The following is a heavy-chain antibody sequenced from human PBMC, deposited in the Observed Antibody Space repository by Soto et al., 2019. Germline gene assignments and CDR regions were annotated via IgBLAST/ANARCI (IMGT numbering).Heavy chain of an antibody. Sequence: SVKVSCQALGGTFDSYAVSWVRQAPGQGLEWVGGITPIFRAADYAQKFQGRITITADLYTSTSYMELTSLRSDDTAVYYCERDPRITLIRSYSSLAVWGQGTTVTVSS. CDR3: ERDPRITLIRSYSSLAV. CDR2: ITPIFRAA. V-gene: IGHV1-69*13. J-gene: IGHJ6*02. CDR1: GGTFDSYA. D-gene: IGHD3-10*01.